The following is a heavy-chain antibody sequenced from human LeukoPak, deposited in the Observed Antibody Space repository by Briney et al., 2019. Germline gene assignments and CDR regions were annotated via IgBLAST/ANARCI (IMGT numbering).Heavy chain of an antibody. V-gene: IGHV3-23*01. CDR1: EFIFSSYA. CDR3: ATDSSTWYFDY. Sequence: PGGSLRLSCAASEFIFSSYAMSWVRQAPGRGLEWVSGISGSGGSTDYADSVEGRFTISRDNSKNTLYLQMNSLRAEDTAVYYCATDSSTWYFDYWGQGTQVTVSS. D-gene: IGHD6-13*01. CDR2: ISGSGGST. J-gene: IGHJ4*02.